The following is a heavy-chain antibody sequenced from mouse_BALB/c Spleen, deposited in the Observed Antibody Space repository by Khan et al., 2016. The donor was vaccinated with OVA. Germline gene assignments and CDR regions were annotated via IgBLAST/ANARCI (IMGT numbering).Heavy chain of an antibody. J-gene: IGHJ3*01. CDR3: ARNYDYDEGLAY. D-gene: IGHD2-4*01. CDR1: GFSLTTYG. CDR2: IWSGGST. V-gene: IGHV2-2*02. Sequence: VKLLESGPGLVQPSQSLSITCTVSGFSLTTYGVHWVRQSPGMGLEWLGVIWSGGSTDYNAAFISRLSISKDSSKSQVFFKMNSLQVNDTAIYYCARNYDYDEGLAYWGQGTLVTVSA.